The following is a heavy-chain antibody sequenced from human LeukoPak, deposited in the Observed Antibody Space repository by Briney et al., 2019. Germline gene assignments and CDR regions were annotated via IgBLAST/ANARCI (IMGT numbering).Heavy chain of an antibody. V-gene: IGHV4-31*03. CDR3: ARAGDISVGAID. D-gene: IGHD1-26*01. CDR2: IYYSGST. Sequence: PSETLSLTCTVSGGSISSGGYSWSWIRQHPGQGLEWIGYIYYSGSTYYNPSLKSRVTISVDTSKNQFSLKLSSVTAADTAVYYCARAGDISVGAIDWGQGTLVTVSS. CDR1: GGSISSGGYS. J-gene: IGHJ4*02.